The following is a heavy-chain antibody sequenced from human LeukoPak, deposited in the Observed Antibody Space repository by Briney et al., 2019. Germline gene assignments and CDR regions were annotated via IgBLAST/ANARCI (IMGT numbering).Heavy chain of an antibody. Sequence: ASVKVSCKASGGTFSSYAISWVRQAPGQGLEWMGGIIPIFGTANYAQKFQGRVTITADESTSTAYMELSSLRSEDTAVYYCASPMAAVRSPRGYSGYGHAFDIWGQGTMVTVSS. V-gene: IGHV1-69*13. J-gene: IGHJ3*02. CDR3: ASPMAAVRSPRGYSGYGHAFDI. CDR2: IIPIFGTA. CDR1: GGTFSSYA. D-gene: IGHD5-12*01.